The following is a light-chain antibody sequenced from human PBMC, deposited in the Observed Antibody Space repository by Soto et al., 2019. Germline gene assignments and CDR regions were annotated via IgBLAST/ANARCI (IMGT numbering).Light chain of an antibody. Sequence: EIVLTQSPGTLSLSPGERATLSCRASQSVSSSNLAWYQQKPGQAPRLLIYGVSSRAAGIPDRFRGGGSGTDFTLTISRLEPEDFAVYYCQQYGSSRYTFGQGTKLEIK. V-gene: IGKV3-20*01. CDR2: GVS. CDR3: QQYGSSRYT. CDR1: QSVSSSN. J-gene: IGKJ2*01.